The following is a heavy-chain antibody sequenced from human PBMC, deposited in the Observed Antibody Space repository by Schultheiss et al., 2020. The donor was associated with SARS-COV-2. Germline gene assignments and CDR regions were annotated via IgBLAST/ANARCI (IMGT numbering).Heavy chain of an antibody. Sequence: GGSLRLSFAASGFTFDDYGMNWVRQAPGKGLEWVSYISSSSSTIYYADSVKGRFTISRDNAKNSLYLQMNSLRDEDTAVYYCARKGRGYSYGQGLNYWGQGTLVTVSS. D-gene: IGHD5-18*01. CDR3: ARKGRGYSYGQGLNY. J-gene: IGHJ4*02. V-gene: IGHV3-48*02. CDR2: ISSSSSTI. CDR1: GFTFDDYG.